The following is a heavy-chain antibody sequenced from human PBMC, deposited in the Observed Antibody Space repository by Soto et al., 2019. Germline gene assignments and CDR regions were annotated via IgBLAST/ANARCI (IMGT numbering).Heavy chain of an antibody. CDR1: GGSFKNYA. V-gene: IGHV1-69*13. J-gene: IGHJ4*01. CDR3: ASASQGGYALH. Sequence: GASVKVSCTASGGSFKNYAIDWVRQAPGQGLEWMGRIIPIFGTSDYARKFRDRVTITADESSTTVFMDLNSLTYDDTALYFCASASQGGYALHWGHGTLVTVSS. CDR2: IIPIFGTS. D-gene: IGHD5-12*01.